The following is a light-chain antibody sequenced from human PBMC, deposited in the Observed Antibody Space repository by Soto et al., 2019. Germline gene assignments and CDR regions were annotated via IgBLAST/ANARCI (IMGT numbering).Light chain of an antibody. J-gene: IGLJ2*01. CDR1: RSDVGDYNY. CDR3: SSYAGSDNVEV. CDR2: EVT. Sequence: QSALTQPPSESGSPGQSVTISCTGTRSDVGDYNYVSWYQQHPGKAPKLLIYEVTKRPSGVPDRFSGSKSANTASLTVSGLQAEDEADYYCSSYAGSDNVEVFGGGTKLTVL. V-gene: IGLV2-8*01.